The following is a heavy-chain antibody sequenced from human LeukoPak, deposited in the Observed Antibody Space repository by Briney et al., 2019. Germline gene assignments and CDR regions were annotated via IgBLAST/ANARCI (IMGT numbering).Heavy chain of an antibody. Sequence: PGGSLRLFCAASGFMFSSYSMNWLRQSPGKGLEWVSSISSNSKYKYYTESVKGRFTISRDNAKNSLFLQMNSLRAEDTAVYYCARDQGNGDGYDVVDFDYWGQGILVTVSS. CDR2: ISSNSKYK. V-gene: IGHV3-21*01. CDR1: GFMFSSYS. CDR3: ARDQGNGDGYDVVDFDY. D-gene: IGHD2-21*02. J-gene: IGHJ4*02.